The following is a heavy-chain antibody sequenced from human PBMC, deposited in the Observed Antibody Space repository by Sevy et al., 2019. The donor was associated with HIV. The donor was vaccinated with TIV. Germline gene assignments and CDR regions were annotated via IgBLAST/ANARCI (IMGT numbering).Heavy chain of an antibody. CDR2: ISNSGANT. J-gene: IGHJ4*02. D-gene: IGHD6-19*01. CDR1: EFTFTNYG. CDR3: AKEWTLLSDWYGEFDY. V-gene: IGHV3-23*01. Sequence: GGSLRLSCAASEFTFTNYGMHWVRQAPGKGLEWVSGISNSGANTYYADSVRGRFTVSRANSKNTVYLQLNSLRAEDTAIYYCAKEWTLLSDWYGEFDYWGQGTLVTVSS.